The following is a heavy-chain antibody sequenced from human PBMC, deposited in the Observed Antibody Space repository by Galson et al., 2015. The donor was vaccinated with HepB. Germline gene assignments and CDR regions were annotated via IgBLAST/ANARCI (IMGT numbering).Heavy chain of an antibody. J-gene: IGHJ5*02. V-gene: IGHV1-2*06. CDR3: ARDVYYYDSSGYGNWFDP. Sequence: SVKVSCKASGYTFTGYYMHWVRQAPGQGLEWMGRINPNSGGTNYTQKFQGRVTMTRDTSISTAYMELSRLRSDDTAVYYCARDVYYYDSSGYGNWFDPWGQGTLVTVSS. CDR2: INPNSGGT. CDR1: GYTFTGYY. D-gene: IGHD3-22*01.